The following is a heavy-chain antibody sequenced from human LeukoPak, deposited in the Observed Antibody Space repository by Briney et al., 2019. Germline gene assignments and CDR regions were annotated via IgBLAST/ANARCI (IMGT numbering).Heavy chain of an antibody. D-gene: IGHD3-10*01. CDR3: ARQDYYGSGSLLY. J-gene: IGHJ4*02. CDR2: IYYSGST. CDR1: GGSISSSSYY. V-gene: IGHV4-39*07. Sequence: SETLSLTCTVSGGSISSSSYYWGWIRQPPGKGLEWIGSIYYSGSTYYNPSLKSRVTISVDTSKNQFSLKLSSVTAADTAVYYCARQDYYGSGSLLYWGQGTLVTVSS.